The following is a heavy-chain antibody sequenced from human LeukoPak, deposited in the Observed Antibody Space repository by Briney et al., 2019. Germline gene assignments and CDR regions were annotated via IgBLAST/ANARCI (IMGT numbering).Heavy chain of an antibody. Sequence: ASVKVSCKASGYTFTGYYMHWVRQAPGQGLEWMGWINPNSGGTNYAQKFQGWVTMTRDTSISTAYMELRSLRSDDTAVYYCARDKKQAYYMDVWGKGTTVTVSS. D-gene: IGHD6-13*01. J-gene: IGHJ6*03. CDR2: INPNSGGT. V-gene: IGHV1-2*04. CDR1: GYTFTGYY. CDR3: ARDKKQAYYMDV.